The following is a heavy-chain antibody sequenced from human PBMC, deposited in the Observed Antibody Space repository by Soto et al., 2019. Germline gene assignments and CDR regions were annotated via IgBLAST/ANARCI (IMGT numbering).Heavy chain of an antibody. D-gene: IGHD3-3*01. CDR1: GFSFGSYA. CDR3: ARWSYLDY. Sequence: GGSLRLSCAASGFSFGSYALSWVRQAPGKGLEWVSTISGSDGKTFYADSVKGRFSISRDTSQNTLYLQMNSLRADDTAIYYCARWSYLDYWGQGTRVTV. J-gene: IGHJ4*02. V-gene: IGHV3-23*01. CDR2: ISGSDGKT.